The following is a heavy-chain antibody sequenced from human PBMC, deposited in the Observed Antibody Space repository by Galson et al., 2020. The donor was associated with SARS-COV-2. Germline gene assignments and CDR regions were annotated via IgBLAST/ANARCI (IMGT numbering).Heavy chain of an antibody. CDR2: FDPEDGET. J-gene: IGHJ4*02. CDR1: GYTLTELS. CDR3: ATVSYDSSGYYQYYFDY. Sequence: GESLKISCKVSGYTLTELSMHWVRQAPGKGLEWMGGFDPEDGETIYAQKFQGRVTMTEDTSTDTAYMELSSLRSEDTAVYYCATVSYDSSGYYQYYFDYWGQGTLVTVSS. V-gene: IGHV1-24*01. D-gene: IGHD3-22*01.